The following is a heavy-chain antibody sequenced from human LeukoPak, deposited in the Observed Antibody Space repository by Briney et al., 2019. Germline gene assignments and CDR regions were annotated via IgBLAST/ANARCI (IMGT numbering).Heavy chain of an antibody. J-gene: IGHJ4*02. V-gene: IGHV1-69*13. CDR1: GGIFISYA. CDR3: ASQDYYDQQKPFDY. CDR2: IIPIFGTA. Sequence: ASVKVSCKASGGIFISYAISWVRQAPGQGLEWMGGIIPIFGTANYAQKFQGRVTITADESTSTAYMELSSLRSEDTAVYYCASQDYYDQQKPFDYWGQGTLVTVSS. D-gene: IGHD3-22*01.